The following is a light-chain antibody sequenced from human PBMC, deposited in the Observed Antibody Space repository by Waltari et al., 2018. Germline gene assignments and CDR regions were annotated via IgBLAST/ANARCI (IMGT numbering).Light chain of an antibody. Sequence: QSVLPQPPSVSGAPGPRVTIPCTGSGSNIGAGSAVHWYQQLPRAAPKLLIYGSSTRPLGVPDRFFGSTSGTSASLAITGLQAEDEADYYCQSYDTSLSVVFGGGTKLTVL. CDR1: GSNIGAGSA. CDR2: GSS. CDR3: QSYDTSLSVV. V-gene: IGLV1-40*01. J-gene: IGLJ3*02.